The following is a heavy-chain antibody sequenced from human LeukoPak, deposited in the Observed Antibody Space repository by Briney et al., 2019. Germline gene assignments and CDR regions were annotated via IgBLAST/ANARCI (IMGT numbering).Heavy chain of an antibody. CDR2: ISYSGST. Sequence: SETLPLTCTVSGGSISSYYWSWIRLPPGKGLEWIGFISYSGSTNYNPSLRSRVTISLDTSKNQFSLHLSSVTGADTAVYYCARGGPGSGWHYYLDYWGQGTLVTVPS. CDR3: ARGGPGSGWHYYLDY. D-gene: IGHD3-22*01. V-gene: IGHV4-59*01. CDR1: GGSISSYY. J-gene: IGHJ4*02.